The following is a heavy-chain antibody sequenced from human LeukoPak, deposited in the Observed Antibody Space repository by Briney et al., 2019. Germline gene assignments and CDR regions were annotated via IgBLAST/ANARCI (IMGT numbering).Heavy chain of an antibody. J-gene: IGHJ5*02. CDR1: GGSISSSSYC. V-gene: IGHV4-39*01. CDR3: ARHVGTSGWYMWFDP. CDR2: IYYSGTT. D-gene: IGHD6-19*01. Sequence: KTSETLSLTCTVSGGSISSSSYCWGWIRQPPGKGLEWIGSIYYSGTTYYNPSLKSRVTLSVDTSKNQFSLKLSSVTAADTAVYYCARHVGTSGWYMWFDPWGQGTLVTVSS.